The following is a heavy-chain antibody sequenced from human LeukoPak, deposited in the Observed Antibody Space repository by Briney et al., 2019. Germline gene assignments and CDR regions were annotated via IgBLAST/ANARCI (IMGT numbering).Heavy chain of an antibody. CDR3: AKDPSYYYDSSGYFNRFDP. J-gene: IGHJ5*02. D-gene: IGHD3-22*01. V-gene: IGHV3-23*01. Sequence: GGSLRLSCAASGFTFSSYAMSWVRQAPGKGLEWVSAISGSGGSTYYADSVKGRFTISRDNSKNTLYLQMNSLRAEDTAVYYCAKDPSYYYDSSGYFNRFDPWGQGTLVTVRS. CDR2: ISGSGGST. CDR1: GFTFSSYA.